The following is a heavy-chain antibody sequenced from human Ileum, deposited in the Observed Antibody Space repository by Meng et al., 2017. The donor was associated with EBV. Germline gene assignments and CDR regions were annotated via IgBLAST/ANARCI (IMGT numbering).Heavy chain of an antibody. CDR2: KYHSGST. CDR3: ARRGGYDILTPVGWFDP. CDR1: GGSISSSGNY. V-gene: IGHV4-30-4*01. Sequence: VPLPRLGPGLVMPSETLSLTCAGSGGSISSSGNYWSWIRQPPGKGLEWIGYKYHSGSTYYNPSLKSRVTMSVDTSRNQFSLKLSSVTAADTAVYYCARRGGYDILTPVGWFDPWGQGTLVTV. J-gene: IGHJ5*02. D-gene: IGHD3-9*01.